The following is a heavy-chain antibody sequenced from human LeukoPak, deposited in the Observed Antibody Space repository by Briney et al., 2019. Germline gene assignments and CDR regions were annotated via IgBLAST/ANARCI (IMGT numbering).Heavy chain of an antibody. Sequence: KPSETLSLTCTVSGGSISSYYWSWIRQPAGKGLEWIGRIYTSGSTSYNPSLKSRVTMSVDTSKNQFSLKLSSVTAADTAVYYCARVRTMVRGVPYYMDVWGKGTTVTVSS. CDR3: ARVRTMVRGVPYYMDV. V-gene: IGHV4-4*07. J-gene: IGHJ6*03. D-gene: IGHD3-10*01. CDR2: IYTSGST. CDR1: GGSISSYY.